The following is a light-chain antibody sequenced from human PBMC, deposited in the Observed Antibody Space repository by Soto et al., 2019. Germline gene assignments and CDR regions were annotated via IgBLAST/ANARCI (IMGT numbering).Light chain of an antibody. CDR3: PERYSYPYT. CDR1: QSISNY. V-gene: IGKV1-39*01. Sequence: DIQMTQSPSSLSASVGDRVTITCRASQSISNYLNWYQQKPGKAPKLLIHTASSLQRGVPSRDSGSGSGTDFTLTISSLQVEDFATYYCPERYSYPYTFGQGTQLDIK. J-gene: IGKJ2*01. CDR2: TAS.